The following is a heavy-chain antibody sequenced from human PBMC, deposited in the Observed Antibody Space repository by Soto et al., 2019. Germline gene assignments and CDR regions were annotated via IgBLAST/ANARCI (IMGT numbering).Heavy chain of an antibody. Sequence: PATISIFCSVCMGSIRSGFFSLRWTRQDQGKGLEWIGYIYYSGSTNYNPTLKSRVTISVDTSKNQFSLKLSSVTAADTAVYYCARHYPIGNNWNYFDYWGQGTLVSVSS. CDR1: MGSIRSGFFS. CDR2: IYYSGST. D-gene: IGHD1-1*01. J-gene: IGHJ4*02. CDR3: ARHYPIGNNWNYFDY. V-gene: IGHV4-61*01.